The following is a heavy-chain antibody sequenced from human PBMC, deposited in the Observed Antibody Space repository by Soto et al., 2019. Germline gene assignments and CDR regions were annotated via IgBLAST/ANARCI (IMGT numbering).Heavy chain of an antibody. J-gene: IGHJ6*02. D-gene: IGHD6-19*01. CDR2: IYPGDSDT. Sequence: PGESLKISCKASGYSFTTCWIGWVRQMPGKGLEWMGIIYPGDSDTKYSPSLQGQVTISADTSITTAYLQRTSLKASDTAMYYCARSRRGAYSSGWYSPSGYYNYGIDVWGQGTKVTVSS. CDR3: ARSRRGAYSSGWYSPSGYYNYGIDV. CDR1: GYSFTTCW. V-gene: IGHV5-51*01.